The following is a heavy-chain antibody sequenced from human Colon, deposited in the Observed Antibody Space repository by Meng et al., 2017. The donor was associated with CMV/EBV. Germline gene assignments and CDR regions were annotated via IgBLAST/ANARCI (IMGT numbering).Heavy chain of an antibody. CDR2: IKRKSDGGTA. D-gene: IGHD1-14*01. CDR3: TTAYGRGTGDY. J-gene: IGHJ4*02. Sequence: VQLVESGGGSVKPGGSLRLSCVTSGFPFSNVWMSWVRQAPGKGLEWVGRIKRKSDGGTADFAAPVKGRFTISRDDSKTTLYLQMNSLRSEDTAVYYCTTAYGRGTGDYWGQGTLVTVSS. V-gene: IGHV3-15*01. CDR1: GFPFSNVW.